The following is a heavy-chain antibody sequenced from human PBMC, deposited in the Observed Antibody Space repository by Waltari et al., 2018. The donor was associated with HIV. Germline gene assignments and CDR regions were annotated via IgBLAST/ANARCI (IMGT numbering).Heavy chain of an antibody. CDR1: GASISSHS. D-gene: IGHD1-1*01. CDR3: ATGGWDDAFDN. Sequence: QVQLQESGPRLVKPSETLSLICSVSGASISSHSWSWIRQSPGKGLEWIGYVHYSGSTSYNPSLKSRVTISLDTSKNQFSLRLNSMTPADTAVYYCATGGWDDAFDNWGQGTLVTVSS. J-gene: IGHJ4*02. V-gene: IGHV4-59*11. CDR2: VHYSGST.